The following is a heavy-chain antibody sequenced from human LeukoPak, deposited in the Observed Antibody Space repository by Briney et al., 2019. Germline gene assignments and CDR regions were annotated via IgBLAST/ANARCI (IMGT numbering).Heavy chain of an antibody. CDR3: ARDTSEGATIDY. V-gene: IGHV4-61*02. D-gene: IGHD1-26*01. CDR2: IYTSGST. CDR1: GGSISSGSYY. J-gene: IGHJ4*02. Sequence: SQTLSLTCIVSGGSISSGSYYWSWIRQPAGKGLEWIGRIYTSGSTNYNPSLKSRVTISVDTSKNQFSLKLSSVTAADTAVYYCARDTSEGATIDYWGQGTLVTVSS.